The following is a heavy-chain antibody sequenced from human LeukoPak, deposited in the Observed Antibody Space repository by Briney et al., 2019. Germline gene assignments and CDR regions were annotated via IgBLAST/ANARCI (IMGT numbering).Heavy chain of an antibody. J-gene: IGHJ3*02. D-gene: IGHD6-25*01. CDR1: GFTFNTYA. CDR2: MKQDGSES. CDR3: ARSLAAGFDI. V-gene: IGHV3-7*04. Sequence: GGSLRLSCAASGFTFNTYAMSWVRQAPGNGLEWVANMKQDGSESYYVDSVRGRFTISRDNAKNSLYLQMDSLRAEDTAVYYCARSLAAGFDIWGQGTMVTVSS.